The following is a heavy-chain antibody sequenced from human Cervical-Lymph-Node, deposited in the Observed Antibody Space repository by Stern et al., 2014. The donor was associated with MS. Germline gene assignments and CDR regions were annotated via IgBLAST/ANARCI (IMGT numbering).Heavy chain of an antibody. CDR3: ARPSTGGYTYGGNFDY. V-gene: IGHV1-46*03. CDR2: ISPSGSTA. D-gene: IGHD5-18*01. J-gene: IGHJ4*02. CDR1: GYTFINYY. Sequence: VQLVESEAEVKKSGASVKVSCEASGYTFINYYIHWVRQAPGQGLEWMGGISPSGSTANYAQKFQGRVTMTRDTSTSTVYMELSSLRSEDTAVYYCARPSTGGYTYGGNFDYWGQGALVTVSS.